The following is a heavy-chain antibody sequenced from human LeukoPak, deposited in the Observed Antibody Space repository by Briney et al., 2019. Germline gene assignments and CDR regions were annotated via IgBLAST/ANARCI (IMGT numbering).Heavy chain of an antibody. Sequence: SETLSLTCAVYGGSFSGYYWSWIRQPPGKGLEWIGEINHSGSTNYNPSLKSRVTISVDTSKNQFSLKLSSVTAADTDVYYCARGGRDGYNYEPNWFDPWGQGTLVTVSS. CDR2: INHSGST. D-gene: IGHD5-24*01. CDR1: GGSFSGYY. V-gene: IGHV4-34*01. CDR3: ARGGRDGYNYEPNWFDP. J-gene: IGHJ5*02.